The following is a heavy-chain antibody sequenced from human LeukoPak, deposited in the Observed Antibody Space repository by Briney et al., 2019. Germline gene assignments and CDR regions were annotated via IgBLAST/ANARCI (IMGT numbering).Heavy chain of an antibody. Sequence: SETLSLTCTVSGCSISISSYSWGWIRQPPGKGLEWIGTIFYSGNTYFNPSLKSRVTISVDTSKNQFFLKLSSVTAADTAVYYSVRRAENNWLGKAFYIWGQGTMVTVSS. CDR1: GCSISISSYS. V-gene: IGHV4-39*01. CDR3: VRRAENNWLGKAFYI. CDR2: IFYSGNT. D-gene: IGHD1-20*01. J-gene: IGHJ3*02.